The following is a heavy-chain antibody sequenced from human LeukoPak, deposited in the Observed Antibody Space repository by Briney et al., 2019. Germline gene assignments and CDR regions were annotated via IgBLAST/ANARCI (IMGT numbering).Heavy chain of an antibody. Sequence: GESLKISCKGSGYSFSNHWVGWVRQVPGKGLEWMGIIYPGDSDTRYSPSFQGQVTISADKSISTAYLQWSSLKASDTAIYYCARRGYCTTDSCYQLYTFDYWGQGTLVTVSS. CDR1: GYSFSNHW. CDR2: IYPGDSDT. CDR3: ARRGYCTTDSCYQLYTFDY. D-gene: IGHD2-15*01. J-gene: IGHJ4*02. V-gene: IGHV5-51*01.